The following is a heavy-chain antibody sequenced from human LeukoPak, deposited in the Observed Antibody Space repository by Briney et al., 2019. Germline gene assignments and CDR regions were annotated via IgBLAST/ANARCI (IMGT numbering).Heavy chain of an antibody. D-gene: IGHD1-26*01. J-gene: IGHJ4*02. V-gene: IGHV3-21*01. CDR1: GFTFSSYS. CDR2: MSVSSGLI. CDR3: AREFAGSASGAGY. Sequence: KPGGSLRLSCAASGFTFSSYSMNWVRQAPGKGLEWVSSMSVSSGLIYYADSVKGRFTISRDNAKSPLYLQMNRLRVEDTAVYYCAREFAGSASGAGYWGQGTLVTVSS.